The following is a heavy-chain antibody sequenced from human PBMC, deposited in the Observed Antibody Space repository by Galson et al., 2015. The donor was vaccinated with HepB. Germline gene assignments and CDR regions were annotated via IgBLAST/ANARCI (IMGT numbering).Heavy chain of an antibody. CDR3: APDPGYSSGWVDY. J-gene: IGHJ4*02. Sequence: SLRLSCAASGFTLSSYAMHWVRQAPGKGLEWVAVISYDGSNKYYADSVKGRFTISRDNSKNTLYLQMNSLRAEDTAVYYCAPDPGYSSGWVDYWGQGTLVTVSS. CDR1: GFTLSSYA. D-gene: IGHD6-19*01. V-gene: IGHV3-30-3*01. CDR2: ISYDGSNK.